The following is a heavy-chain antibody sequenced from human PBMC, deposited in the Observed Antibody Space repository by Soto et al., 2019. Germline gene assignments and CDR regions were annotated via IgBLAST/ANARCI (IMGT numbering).Heavy chain of an antibody. CDR3: ARGYNWNENCFDY. D-gene: IGHD1-1*01. CDR1: GFTFSSYS. V-gene: IGHV3-21*01. Sequence: EVQLVESGGGLVKPGGSLRLSCAASGFTFSSYSMNWVRQAPGKGLEWVSSISSSSSYIYYADSVKGRFTISRDNAKNSPYLQMNSLRAEDTAVYYCARGYNWNENCFDYWGQGTLVTVSS. CDR2: ISSSSSYI. J-gene: IGHJ4*02.